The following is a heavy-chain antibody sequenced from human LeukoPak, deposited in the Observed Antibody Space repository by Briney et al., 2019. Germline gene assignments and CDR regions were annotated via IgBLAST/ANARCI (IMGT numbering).Heavy chain of an antibody. D-gene: IGHD5-12*01. CDR1: GYTFSSHW. Sequence: GESLQISCKGSGYTFSSHWIAWVRQMPGKGLEWMGIIYPGDSDTKYSPSFQGQVTISADKSISTAYLQWSSLKASDTVMYYCARYLRGSSYQYYGLDVWGQGTTVTVSS. V-gene: IGHV5-51*01. J-gene: IGHJ6*02. CDR2: IYPGDSDT. CDR3: ARYLRGSSYQYYGLDV.